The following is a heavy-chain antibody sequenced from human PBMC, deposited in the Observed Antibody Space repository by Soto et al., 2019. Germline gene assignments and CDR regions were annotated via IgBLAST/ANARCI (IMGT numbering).Heavy chain of an antibody. Sequence: SETLSLTCTVSGGSISSYYWSWIRQPPGKGLEWIGYIYYSGSTNYNPSLKSRVTISVDTSKNQFSLKLSSVTAADTAVYYCARELGVAGVPAAIDYWGQGTLVTVSS. CDR1: GGSISSYY. CDR2: IYYSGST. CDR3: ARELGVAGVPAAIDY. D-gene: IGHD2-2*01. J-gene: IGHJ4*02. V-gene: IGHV4-59*01.